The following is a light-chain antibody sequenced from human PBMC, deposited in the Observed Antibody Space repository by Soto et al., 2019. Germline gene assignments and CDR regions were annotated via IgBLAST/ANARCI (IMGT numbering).Light chain of an antibody. CDR1: QDINNY. J-gene: IGKJ2*02. Sequence: DIQLTPSPASLSASVGDRVTISCQASQDINNYLIWYQQKPGEAPNLLIYDASTLGTGVSSRFSGNGSGTDFSVTINNLQPQDTATYYCQQYDVVPCTFGQGTKLEIK. V-gene: IGKV1-33*01. CDR2: DAS. CDR3: QQYDVVPCT.